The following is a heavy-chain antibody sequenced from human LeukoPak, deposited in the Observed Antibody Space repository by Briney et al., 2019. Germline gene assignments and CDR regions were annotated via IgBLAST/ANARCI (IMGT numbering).Heavy chain of an antibody. D-gene: IGHD5-12*01. CDR2: ISGSGGST. CDR3: ARGSYSGYLFYD. CDR1: GFTFSSYA. V-gene: IGHV3-23*01. Sequence: GGSLRLSCAASGFTFSSYAMSWVRQAPGKGLEWISAISGSGGSTYYADSVKGRFTISRDNAKNSLYLQMNSLRAEDTAVYYCARGSYSGYLFYDWGQGTLVTVSS. J-gene: IGHJ4*02.